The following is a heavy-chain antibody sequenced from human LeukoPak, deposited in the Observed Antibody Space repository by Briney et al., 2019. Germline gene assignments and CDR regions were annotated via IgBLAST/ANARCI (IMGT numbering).Heavy chain of an antibody. V-gene: IGHV7-4-1*02. Sequence: GASVKVSCKASGYTFTSYAMNWVRQAPGQGLGWMGWINTNTGNPTYAQGFTGRFVFSLDTSVSTAYLQISSLKAEGTAVYYCARGFFRIAAAAYYYYGMDVWGQGTTVTVSS. J-gene: IGHJ6*02. CDR3: ARGFFRIAAAAYYYYGMDV. D-gene: IGHD6-13*01. CDR1: GYTFTSYA. CDR2: INTNTGNP.